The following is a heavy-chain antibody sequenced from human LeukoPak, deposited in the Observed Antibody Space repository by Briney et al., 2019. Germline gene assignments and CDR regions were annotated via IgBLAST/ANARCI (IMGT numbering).Heavy chain of an antibody. Sequence: SVKVSCKASGGTFSSYAISWVRQAPGQGLEWMGGIIPIFGTANYAQKFQGRVTITADESTSTAYMELSSLRSEDTAVYYCARVFYDSSGYYYFDYWGQGTLVTVSS. CDR3: ARVFYDSSGYYYFDY. J-gene: IGHJ4*02. D-gene: IGHD3-22*01. CDR1: GGTFSSYA. CDR2: IIPIFGTA. V-gene: IGHV1-69*13.